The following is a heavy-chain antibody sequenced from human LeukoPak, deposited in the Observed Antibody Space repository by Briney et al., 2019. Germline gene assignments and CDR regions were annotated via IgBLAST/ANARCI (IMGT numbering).Heavy chain of an antibody. CDR3: ARDRVEWTPRFLVQYYYMDV. J-gene: IGHJ6*03. CDR2: INSDGSST. Sequence: GGSLRLSCAASGFTFSSYWMHWVRQAPGKGLVWVSRINSDGSSTSYADSVKGRFTISRDNAKNTLYLQMNSLRAEDTAVYYCARDRVEWTPRFLVQYYYMDVWGKGTTVTVSS. V-gene: IGHV3-74*01. CDR1: GFTFSSYW. D-gene: IGHD3-3*01.